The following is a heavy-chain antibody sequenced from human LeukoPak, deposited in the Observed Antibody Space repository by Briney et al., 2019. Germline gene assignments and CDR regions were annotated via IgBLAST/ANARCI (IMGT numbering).Heavy chain of an antibody. CDR3: ARAGSPPVTDYYFDY. D-gene: IGHD2-21*02. CDR1: GGTFSSYA. J-gene: IGHJ4*02. CDR2: IIPIFGTA. V-gene: IGHV1-69*05. Sequence: SVKVSCKASGGTFSSYAISWVRQAPGQGLEWMGGIIPIFGTANYAQKFQGRVTITTDESTSTAYMELSSLRSEDTAVYYCARAGSPPVTDYYFDYWGQGTLVTVPS.